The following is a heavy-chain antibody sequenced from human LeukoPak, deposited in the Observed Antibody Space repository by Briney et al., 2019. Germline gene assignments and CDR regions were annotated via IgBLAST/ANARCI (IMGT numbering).Heavy chain of an antibody. J-gene: IGHJ5*02. Sequence: GGSLRLSCAASGFTVSNNYMSWVRQAPGKGLEWVSIIDTGVNKYYAESVKGRFIMSRENSKNTLYLQMGSLRAEDMAVYYCARGALGYCSSTSCFATQFGAWGQGTLVTVSS. CDR2: IDTGVNK. CDR1: GFTVSNNY. V-gene: IGHV3-66*02. CDR3: ARGALGYCSSTSCFATQFGA. D-gene: IGHD2-2*01.